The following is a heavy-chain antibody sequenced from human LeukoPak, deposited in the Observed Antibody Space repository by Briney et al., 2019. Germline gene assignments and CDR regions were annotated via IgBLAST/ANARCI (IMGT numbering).Heavy chain of an antibody. D-gene: IGHD2-2*02. CDR3: ARLRDYCSSTSCYRHYYYGMDV. CDR2: INPNSGGT. V-gene: IGHV1-2*02. Sequence: ASVKVSCKASGYXFTGSYMHWVRQAPGQGLEWMGWINPNSGGTNYAQKFQGRVTMTRDTSISTAYMELSSLRSEDTAVYYCARLRDYCSSTSCYRHYYYGMDVWGQGTTVTVSS. J-gene: IGHJ6*02. CDR1: GYXFTGSY.